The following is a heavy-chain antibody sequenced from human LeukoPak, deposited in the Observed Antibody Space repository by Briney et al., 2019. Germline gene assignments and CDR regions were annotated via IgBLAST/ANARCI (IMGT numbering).Heavy chain of an antibody. Sequence: PSETLSLTCTVSGGSVSSGSYYWSWIRQPPGKGLEWIGYIYYSGSTNYNPSLKSRVTISVDTSKNQFSLKLSSVTAADTAVYYCARYCSSTSCYAPYYYGMDVWGQGTTVTVSS. V-gene: IGHV4-61*01. J-gene: IGHJ6*02. D-gene: IGHD2-2*01. CDR1: GGSVSSGSYY. CDR3: ARYCSSTSCYAPYYYGMDV. CDR2: IYYSGST.